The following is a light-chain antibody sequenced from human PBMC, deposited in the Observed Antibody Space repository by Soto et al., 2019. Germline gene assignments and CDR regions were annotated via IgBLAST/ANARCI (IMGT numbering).Light chain of an antibody. V-gene: IGLV1-51*01. CDR2: DND. CDR3: ATWDTSLSMV. J-gene: IGLJ2*01. Sequence: QSVVMQPPSVSAAPGQKVTISCSGSRSNIGRNYVSWYQQLPGTAPKLLIYDNDKRTSGIPDRFSGSKSGASASLDITGLQTGDEADYFCATWDTSLSMVFGGGTKLTVL. CDR1: RSNIGRNY.